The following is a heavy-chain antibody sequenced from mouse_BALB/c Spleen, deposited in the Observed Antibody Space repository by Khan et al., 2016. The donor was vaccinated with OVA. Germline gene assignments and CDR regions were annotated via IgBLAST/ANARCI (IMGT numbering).Heavy chain of an antibody. CDR3: SRSNDGAWFAY. V-gene: IGHV1-81*01. D-gene: IGHD2-12*01. CDR1: GYTFTDYV. J-gene: IGHJ3*01. CDR2: IYPGSGRT. Sequence: QVQLQQSGSELVKPGASVKMSCKASGYTFTDYVISWVNQRTGQGLEWIGEIYPGSGRTYYNESFKDTATLTADKSSNTAYMTFSSLTSEASAVYFCSRSNDGAWFAYWVQGTLVPVAA.